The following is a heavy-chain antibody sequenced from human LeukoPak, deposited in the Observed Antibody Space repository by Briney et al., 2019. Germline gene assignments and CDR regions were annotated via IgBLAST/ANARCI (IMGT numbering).Heavy chain of an antibody. CDR3: ARGDAFSGDH. V-gene: IGHV3-7*04. CDR1: GFSFTNFW. Sequence: TGGSLRLSCAVSGFSFTNFWMSWVRQAPGWGLEWVANTHPEGNEKYHVESAKGRFTISRDNTKNLLFLQMNGLRVEDTAVYCCARGDAFSGDHWGQGTLVTVSS. CDR2: THPEGNEK. J-gene: IGHJ4*02.